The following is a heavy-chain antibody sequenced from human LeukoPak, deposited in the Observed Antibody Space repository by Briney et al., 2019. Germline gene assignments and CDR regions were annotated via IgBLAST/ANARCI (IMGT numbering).Heavy chain of an antibody. Sequence: PGGSLRLSCAASGFTFDDYTMHWARQAPGKGLEWVSLISWDGGSTYYADSVKGRFTISRDNSKNSLYLQMNSLRTEDTALYYCAKDFSRYYYYYYMDVWGKGTTVTVSS. CDR2: ISWDGGST. D-gene: IGHD3-3*02. V-gene: IGHV3-43*01. CDR1: GFTFDDYT. CDR3: AKDFSRYYYYYYMDV. J-gene: IGHJ6*03.